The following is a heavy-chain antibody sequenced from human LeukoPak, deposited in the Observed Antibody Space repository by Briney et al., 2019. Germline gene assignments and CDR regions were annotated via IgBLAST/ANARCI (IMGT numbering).Heavy chain of an antibody. CDR2: IYSDGRT. CDR1: GFTVSSNY. CDR3: ARDSSCGWYHDY. Sequence: PGGSLRLSCAASGFTVSSNYMSWVRQAPGKGLEWVSVIYSDGRTYYADSVKGRFTISRDNSKNTLFLQMNSLRAEDTAVYYCARDSSCGWYHDYWGQGTLVIVSS. V-gene: IGHV3-53*01. D-gene: IGHD6-19*01. J-gene: IGHJ4*02.